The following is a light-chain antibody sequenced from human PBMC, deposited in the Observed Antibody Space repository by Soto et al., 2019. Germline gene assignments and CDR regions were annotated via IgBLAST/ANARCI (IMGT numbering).Light chain of an antibody. Sequence: EIVLTQSPATLSLSPGERATLSCRASQSVSSYLAWYQQKPGQAPRLLIYDASNRATGIPARFSGGGSGTDFTLTISSLEPEDFAVYYCQQRFKWSRFTFGQGTKLEIK. CDR1: QSVSSY. CDR3: QQRFKWSRFT. CDR2: DAS. V-gene: IGKV3-11*01. J-gene: IGKJ2*01.